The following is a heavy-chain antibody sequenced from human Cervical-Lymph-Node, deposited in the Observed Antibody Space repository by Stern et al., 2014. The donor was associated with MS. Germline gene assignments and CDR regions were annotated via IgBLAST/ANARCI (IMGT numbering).Heavy chain of an antibody. CDR3: TKAWDS. CDR2: MNPDSGDT. CDR1: GYTFTSDD. J-gene: IGHJ4*02. Sequence: QVQLVQSGAEVKKPGASVKVSCKTSGYTFTSDDINWVRQASGQGLEWMGWMNPDSGDTGYAQKFQGRLTITRDTSISTAYMELTTLRSEDTAVYYGTKAWDSWGQGTLVIVSS. V-gene: IGHV1-8*01.